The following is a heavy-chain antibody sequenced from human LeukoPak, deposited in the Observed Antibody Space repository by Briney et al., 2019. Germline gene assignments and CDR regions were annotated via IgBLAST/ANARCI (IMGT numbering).Heavy chain of an antibody. D-gene: IGHD1-26*01. CDR3: ARPRIVGATDDAFDI. CDR1: GYSFTSYW. V-gene: IGHV5-51*01. J-gene: IGHJ3*02. Sequence: GESLKICCKGSGYSFTSYWIGWVRQMPGKGLEWMGIIYPGDSDTRYSPSFQGQVTISADKSISTAYLQWSSLKASDTAMYYCARPRIVGATDDAFDIWGQGTMVTVSS. CDR2: IYPGDSDT.